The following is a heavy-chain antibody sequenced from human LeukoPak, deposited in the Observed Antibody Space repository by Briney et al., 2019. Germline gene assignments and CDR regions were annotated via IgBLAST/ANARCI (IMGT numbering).Heavy chain of an antibody. D-gene: IGHD6-6*01. J-gene: IGHJ1*01. CDR1: GGSLSTYH. CDR2: IYHSGST. CDR3: ARGGAARLHFQN. Sequence: SETLSLTCTVSGGSLSTYHWNWIRQPPGKGLEWIGYIYHSGSTNYNPSLQSRVTISVDTSKNQFSLNLNSVTAADTAVYYCARGGAARLHFQNWGQGTLVTVSS. V-gene: IGHV4-59*01.